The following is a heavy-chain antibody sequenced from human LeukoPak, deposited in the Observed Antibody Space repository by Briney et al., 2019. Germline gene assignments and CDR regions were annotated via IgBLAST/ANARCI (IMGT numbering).Heavy chain of an antibody. CDR2: VFYSGST. Sequence: PSETLSLTCAVSGGSISSSTWWTWVRQPPGKGLEWIGEVFYSGSTNSNPSLKSRLTMSVDESKHEFSLKLTSVTAADTAVYYCASGGLVSRYLDHWGQGTLVTVSS. J-gene: IGHJ4*02. CDR1: GGSISSSTW. V-gene: IGHV4-4*02. D-gene: IGHD3-9*01. CDR3: ASGGLVSRYLDH.